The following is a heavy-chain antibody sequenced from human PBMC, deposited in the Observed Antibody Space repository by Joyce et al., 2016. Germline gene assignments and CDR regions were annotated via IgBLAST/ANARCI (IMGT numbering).Heavy chain of an antibody. J-gene: IGHJ4*02. CDR2: ISGSGNYI. Sequence: EVQLVESGGGLVKPGGSLRLSCAAFGFTFATFSMSWVRQAPGKVLEWFSSISGSGNYIHYADSVQGRFTIASDNANNSLYLQVNSLRAEDTAVYYCARHEDLAGLHSWGQGILVTVSS. D-gene: IGHD5-12*01. V-gene: IGHV3-21*01. CDR1: GFTFATFS. CDR3: ARHEDLAGLHS.